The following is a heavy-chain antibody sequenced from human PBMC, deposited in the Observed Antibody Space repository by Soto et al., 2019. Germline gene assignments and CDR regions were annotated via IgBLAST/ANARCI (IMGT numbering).Heavy chain of an antibody. D-gene: IGHD3-10*01. Sequence: EVQLVESGGGLVKPGGSLRLSCAASGFTFSSYSMNWVRQAPGKGLEWVSSISSSSSYIYYADSVKGRFTISRDNAKNALYLQMNSLRAEDTAVYYCARDVSGYRGWFDPWGQGTLVTVSS. CDR3: ARDVSGYRGWFDP. CDR2: ISSSSSYI. V-gene: IGHV3-21*01. J-gene: IGHJ5*02. CDR1: GFTFSSYS.